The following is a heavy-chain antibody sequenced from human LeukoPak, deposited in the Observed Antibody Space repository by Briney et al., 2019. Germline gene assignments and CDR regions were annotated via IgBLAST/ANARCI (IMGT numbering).Heavy chain of an antibody. V-gene: IGHV4-39*01. J-gene: IGHJ6*02. CDR1: GGSISSSSYY. CDR2: ISYGGST. CDR3: ARTLTTGYYHYGMDV. D-gene: IGHD1-14*01. Sequence: SETLSLTCTVSGGSISSSSYYWGWIRQPPGKGLEWIGTISYGGSTYYNPSLKSRVTISVDTSKNQFSLKLSSVTAADTAVYYCARTLTTGYYHYGMDVWGQGTTVTVSS.